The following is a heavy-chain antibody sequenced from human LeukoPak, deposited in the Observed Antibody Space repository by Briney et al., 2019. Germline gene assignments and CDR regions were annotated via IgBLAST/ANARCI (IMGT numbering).Heavy chain of an antibody. CDR2: ISDSGGTT. Sequence: GGSLRLSRAASGFTFSNYAMSWVRHTPGEGLEWVSAISDSGGTTYYADSVKGRFTISRDNSKNTLYLQMNSLRGEDTAVYHCAKLARGYCSSAACPNWFDPWGQGTLVTVSS. CDR1: GFTFSNYA. V-gene: IGHV3-23*01. D-gene: IGHD2-2*01. J-gene: IGHJ5*02. CDR3: AKLARGYCSSAACPNWFDP.